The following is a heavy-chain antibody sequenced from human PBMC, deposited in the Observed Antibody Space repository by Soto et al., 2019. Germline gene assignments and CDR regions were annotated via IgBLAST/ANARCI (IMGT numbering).Heavy chain of an antibody. V-gene: IGHV4-31*03. CDR3: ARGPVARGYYYGMDV. J-gene: IGHJ6*02. Sequence: SDTLYLTCTFSCGSISSGGYYWSWIRQHPGKGLEWIGYIYYSGSTYYNPSLKSRVTISVDTSKNQFSLKLSSVTAADTAVYYCARGPVARGYYYGMDVWGQGTTVTVSS. CDR2: IYYSGST. CDR1: CGSISSGGYY. D-gene: IGHD3-10*01.